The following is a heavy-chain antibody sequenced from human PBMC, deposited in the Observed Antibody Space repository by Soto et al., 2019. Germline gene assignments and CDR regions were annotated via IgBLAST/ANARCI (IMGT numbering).Heavy chain of an antibody. V-gene: IGHV4-39*01. CDR2: IYYSGST. Sequence: SETLSLTCTVSGGSISSSSYYWGWIRQPPGKGLEWIGSIYYSGSTYYNPSLKSRVTISVDTSKNQFSLKLSSVTAADTAVYYCARTEGDIAATSLDYWGQGTLVTVSS. J-gene: IGHJ4*02. D-gene: IGHD5-12*01. CDR1: GGSISSSSYY. CDR3: ARTEGDIAATSLDY.